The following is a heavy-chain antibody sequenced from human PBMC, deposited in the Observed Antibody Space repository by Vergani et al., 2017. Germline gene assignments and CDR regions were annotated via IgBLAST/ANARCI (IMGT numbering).Heavy chain of an antibody. CDR1: GFTLSNAW. V-gene: IGHV3-15*01. CDR3: VRLPRGPWNFDL. CDR2: IKSKSDGGAT. J-gene: IGHJ2*01. Sequence: EVQLVESGGGLVKPGGSIRLSCAASGFTLSNAWMSWVRQAPGKGLEWVGRIKSKSDGGATDYAAPVKGRVTISRDNTKNSLSLQMSGLRVEDTAVYYCVRLPRGPWNFDLWGRGTLITVSS.